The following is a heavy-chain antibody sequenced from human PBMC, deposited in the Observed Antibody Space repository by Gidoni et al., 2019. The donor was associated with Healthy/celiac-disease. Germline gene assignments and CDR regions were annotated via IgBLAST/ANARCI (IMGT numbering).Heavy chain of an antibody. CDR2: INHSGST. V-gene: IGHV4-34*01. CDR3: ARGRGDSSSWSLPGYYYYGMDV. Sequence: QVQLQQWGAGLLKPSETLSLTCPVYGGSFSGYYWSWIRQPPGKWLEWIGEINHSGSTNYNPSLKSRVTISVDTSKNQFSLKLSSVTAADTAVYYCARGRGDSSSWSLPGYYYYGMDVWGQGTTVTVSS. J-gene: IGHJ6*02. D-gene: IGHD6-13*01. CDR1: GGSFSGYY.